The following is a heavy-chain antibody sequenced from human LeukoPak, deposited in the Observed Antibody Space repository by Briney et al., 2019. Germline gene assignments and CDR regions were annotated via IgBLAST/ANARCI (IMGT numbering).Heavy chain of an antibody. CDR2: IYSGGST. D-gene: IGHD6-19*01. Sequence: GGSLRLSCAASGFTVSSNYMSWVRQVPGQGLEWVSVIYSGGSTYYADSVKGRFTISRDNSKNTLYLQMNRLRGEDTAVYYCARVPYSSGWYFDYWGQGTLVTVSS. J-gene: IGHJ4*02. CDR3: ARVPYSSGWYFDY. V-gene: IGHV3-53*01. CDR1: GFTVSSNY.